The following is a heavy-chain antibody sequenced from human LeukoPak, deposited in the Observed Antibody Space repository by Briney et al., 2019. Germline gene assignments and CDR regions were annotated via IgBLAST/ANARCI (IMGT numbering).Heavy chain of an antibody. CDR2: ISSSSTYI. J-gene: IGHJ4*02. D-gene: IGHD3-10*01. V-gene: IGHV3-21*01. CDR3: ARAWGSGSYYRGSDY. CDR1: GFXFSTYS. Sequence: PGGSLRLSCAASGFXFSTYSMNWVRQAPGKGLEWVSSISSSSTYIYSADSVKGRFTISRDDAKNSLYLQMNSLRAEDTAVYYCARAWGSGSYYRGSDYWGQGTLVTVSS.